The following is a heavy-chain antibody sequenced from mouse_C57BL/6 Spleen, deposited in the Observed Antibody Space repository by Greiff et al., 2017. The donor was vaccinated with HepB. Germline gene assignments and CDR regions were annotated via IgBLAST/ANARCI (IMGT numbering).Heavy chain of an antibody. CDR1: GYTFTSYW. CDR2: IDPSDSYT. D-gene: IGHD2-1*01. CDR3: ARGDYGNPFDY. Sequence: QVQLQQPGAELVRPGTSVKLSCKASGYTFTSYWMHWVKQRPGQGLEWIGVIDPSDSYTNYNQKFKGKATLTVDTSSSTAYMQLSSLTSEDSAVYYCARGDYGNPFDYWGQGTTLTVSS. J-gene: IGHJ2*01. V-gene: IGHV1-59*01.